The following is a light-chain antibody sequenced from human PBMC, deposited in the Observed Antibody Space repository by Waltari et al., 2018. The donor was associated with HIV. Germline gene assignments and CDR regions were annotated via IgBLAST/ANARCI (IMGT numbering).Light chain of an antibody. Sequence: DIVMTQSPLSLPVTPGEPASISCRSSQSLLHSNGYNYLDWYLKKPGQSPQLLIYLGSNRASGVPDRFSGSGSGTEFTLKISRVEAEDVGVYYCMQALQTPLTFGGGTKVEIK. V-gene: IGKV2-28*01. CDR1: QSLLHSNGYNY. CDR3: MQALQTPLT. CDR2: LGS. J-gene: IGKJ4*01.